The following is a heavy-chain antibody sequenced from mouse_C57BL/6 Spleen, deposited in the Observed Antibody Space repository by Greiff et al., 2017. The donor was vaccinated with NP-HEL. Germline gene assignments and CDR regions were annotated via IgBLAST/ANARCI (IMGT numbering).Heavy chain of an antibody. V-gene: IGHV1-52*01. CDR2: IDPSDSET. CDR1: GYTFTSYW. J-gene: IGHJ1*03. Sequence: QVQLKQSGAELVRPGSSVKLSCKASGYTFTSYWMHWVKQRPIQGLEWIGNIDPSDSETHYNQKFKDKATLTVDKSSSTAYMQLSSLTSEDSAVYYCARGYYGSSWYFDVWGTGTTVTVSS. D-gene: IGHD1-1*01. CDR3: ARGYYGSSWYFDV.